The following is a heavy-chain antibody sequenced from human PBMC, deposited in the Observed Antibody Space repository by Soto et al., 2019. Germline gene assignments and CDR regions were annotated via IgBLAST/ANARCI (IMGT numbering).Heavy chain of an antibody. CDR2: ISVFNGNT. Sequence: QVQLMQSGAEVKKPGASVKVSCKASGYTFSNFGFSWVRQAPGQGLEWMGWISVFNGNTNYAQKLQGRVTLTIDTSTTTAYMELRSLRSDDTAVYYCARDVVLDYWGQGTLVTVSS. V-gene: IGHV1-18*01. CDR3: ARDVVLDY. J-gene: IGHJ4*02. CDR1: GYTFSNFG.